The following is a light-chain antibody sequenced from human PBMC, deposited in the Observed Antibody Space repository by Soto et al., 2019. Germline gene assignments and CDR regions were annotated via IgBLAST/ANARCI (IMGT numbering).Light chain of an antibody. CDR3: QQYGSSIT. V-gene: IGKV3-20*01. CDR2: GAS. J-gene: IGKJ5*01. CDR1: QSVSSN. Sequence: EIVMTQSPATLSVSPGERATLSCRASQSVSSNLAWYQQKPGQAPRLLIYGASTRATGIPDRFSGSESGIDFTLTISRLEPEDFAVYYCQQYGSSITFGQGTRLEIK.